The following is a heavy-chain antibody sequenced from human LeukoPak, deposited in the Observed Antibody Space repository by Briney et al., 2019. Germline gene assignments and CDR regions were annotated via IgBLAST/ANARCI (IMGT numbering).Heavy chain of an antibody. CDR2: IYTSGST. J-gene: IGHJ4*02. CDR3: ARENSGSYREFDY. D-gene: IGHD1-26*01. Sequence: SETLSLTCTVSGGSISSYYRSWIRQPAGKGLEWIGRIYTSGSTNYNASLKSRVSMSVDTSKNQFSLKLSSVTAADTAVFYCARENSGSYREFDYWGQGTLVTVS. CDR1: GGSISSYY. V-gene: IGHV4-4*07.